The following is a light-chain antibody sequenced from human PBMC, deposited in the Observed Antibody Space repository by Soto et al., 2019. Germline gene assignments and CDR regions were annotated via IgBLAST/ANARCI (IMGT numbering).Light chain of an antibody. CDR2: DAS. CDR3: QQYNTYRYT. Sequence: DMQMTQSPSTLSASVGDRVTITCRASQSVSNWLAWYQQKPGKAPELLIYDASNLQGGVPSRFSGSGHGTDFTLAISSLQPDDSATYYCQQYNTYRYTFGQGTKLEIK. CDR1: QSVSNW. V-gene: IGKV1-5*01. J-gene: IGKJ2*01.